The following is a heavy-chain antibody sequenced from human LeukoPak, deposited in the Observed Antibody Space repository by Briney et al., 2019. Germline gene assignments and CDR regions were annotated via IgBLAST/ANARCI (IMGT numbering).Heavy chain of an antibody. CDR2: INHSGST. Sequence: SETLSLTCAVYGGSFSGYYWSWIRQPPGKGLEWIGEINHSGSTNYNPSLKSRVTISVDTSKNQFSLKLSSVTAADTAVYYCARRTPGMATPPNKGFGYWGQGTLVTVSS. J-gene: IGHJ4*02. CDR1: GGSFSGYY. V-gene: IGHV4-34*01. CDR3: ARRTPGMATPPNKGFGY. D-gene: IGHD5-24*01.